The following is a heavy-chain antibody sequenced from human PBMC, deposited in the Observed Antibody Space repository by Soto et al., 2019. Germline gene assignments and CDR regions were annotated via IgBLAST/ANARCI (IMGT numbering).Heavy chain of an antibody. CDR2: ISAYNGNT. J-gene: IGHJ4*02. D-gene: IGHD3-22*01. CDR1: GYTFTSYG. Sequence: QVQLVQSGAEVKKPGASVKVSCKASGYTFTSYGISWVRQAPGQGLEWMGWISAYNGNTNYAQKLQGRVTMTTDTSTSTAYMELRSLRSDDTAVYYCARELWGYDSSGYYWPLDYWGQGTLVTVSS. CDR3: ARELWGYDSSGYYWPLDY. V-gene: IGHV1-18*01.